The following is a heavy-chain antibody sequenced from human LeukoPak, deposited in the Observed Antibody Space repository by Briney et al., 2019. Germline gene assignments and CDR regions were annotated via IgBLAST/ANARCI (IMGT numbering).Heavy chain of an antibody. V-gene: IGHV3-30*04. D-gene: IGHD6-19*01. CDR3: ARGEYSSGWYLRRGFDY. Sequence: GGSLRLSCAASGFTFSSYAMHWVRQAPGKGLEWVAVISYDGSNKYYADSVKGRFTISRDNSKNTLYLQMNSLRAEDTAVYYCARGEYSSGWYLRRGFDYWGQGTLVTVSS. J-gene: IGHJ4*02. CDR2: ISYDGSNK. CDR1: GFTFSSYA.